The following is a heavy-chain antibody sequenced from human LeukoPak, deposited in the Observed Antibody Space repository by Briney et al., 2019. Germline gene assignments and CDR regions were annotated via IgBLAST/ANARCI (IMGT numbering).Heavy chain of an antibody. D-gene: IGHD3-16*01. CDR1: RFTFSRYW. CDR2: INNPGTGT. Sequence: PGGSLRLSCEASRFTFSRYWIHWVRQVPGRGLVWVAHINNPGTGTTYADAVKGRFTISRNNAKNTLYLQMNSLRADGTAIYYGARGCGGFDYWGQGTLITVSS. J-gene: IGHJ4*02. CDR3: ARGCGGFDY. V-gene: IGHV3-74*01.